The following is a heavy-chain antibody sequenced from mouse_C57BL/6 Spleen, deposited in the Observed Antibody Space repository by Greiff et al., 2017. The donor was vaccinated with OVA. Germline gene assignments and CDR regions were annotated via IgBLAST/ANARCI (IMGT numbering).Heavy chain of an antibody. D-gene: IGHD1-1*01. J-gene: IGHJ4*01. V-gene: IGHV1-64*01. CDR2: IHPNSGST. CDR3: ARGGSSLYYAMDY. Sequence: QVQLQQSGAELVKPGASVKLSCKASGYTFTSYWMHWVKQRPGQGLEWIGMIHPNSGSTNYNEKFKSKATLTVDKSSSTAYMQLSSLTSEDSAVYYCARGGSSLYYAMDYWGQGTSVTVSS. CDR1: GYTFTSYW.